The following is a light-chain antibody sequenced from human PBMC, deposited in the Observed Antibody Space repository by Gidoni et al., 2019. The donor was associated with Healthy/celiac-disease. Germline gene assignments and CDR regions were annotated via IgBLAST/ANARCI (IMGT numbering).Light chain of an antibody. CDR1: QSVSSN. Sequence: ELVMPHSPATLPVSPGERAPPSCRASQSVSSNLAWYQQKPGQAPRLLIYGASTRATGIPARFSGSGSGTEFTLTISSLQSEDFAVYYCQQYNNWPRTFGQGTKVEIK. V-gene: IGKV3-15*01. J-gene: IGKJ1*01. CDR3: QQYNNWPRT. CDR2: GAS.